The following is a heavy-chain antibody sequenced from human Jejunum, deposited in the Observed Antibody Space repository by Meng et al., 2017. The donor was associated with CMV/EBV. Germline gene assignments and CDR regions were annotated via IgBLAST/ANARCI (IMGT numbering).Heavy chain of an antibody. CDR3: GTLKYTSGFYGPAY. D-gene: IGHD6-19*01. CDR1: GYTLTRYP. Sequence: QVYLVQSGFALKTTGASVNVSCKASGYTLTRYPMTWVRQAPGQGLEWMGWISTNTGNPTYAQGFTGRFVFSVDTSVSTAYLQISSLKAEDTAVYYCGTLKYTSGFYGPAYWGQGALVTVSS. CDR2: ISTNTGNP. J-gene: IGHJ4*02. V-gene: IGHV7-4-1*02.